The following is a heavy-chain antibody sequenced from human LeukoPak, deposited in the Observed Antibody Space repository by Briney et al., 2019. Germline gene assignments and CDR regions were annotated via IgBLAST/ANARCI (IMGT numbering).Heavy chain of an antibody. CDR1: GFTFSGCW. Sequence: GGSLRLSCAASGFTFSGCWMTWVRQAPGKGLEWVANIKEDGSKKNYVDSVKGRFTIFRDNAKNSLYLQMNSLRAEDTAVYYCATPLDYYDSSGSHQGGDWGQGTLVTVSS. CDR3: ATPLDYYDSSGSHQGGD. CDR2: IKEDGSKK. D-gene: IGHD3-22*01. V-gene: IGHV3-7*03. J-gene: IGHJ4*02.